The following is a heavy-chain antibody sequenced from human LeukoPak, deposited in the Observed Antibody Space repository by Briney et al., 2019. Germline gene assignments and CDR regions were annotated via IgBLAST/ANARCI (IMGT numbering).Heavy chain of an antibody. V-gene: IGHV3-21*01. CDR1: GFTFSTYT. CDR3: GFDY. J-gene: IGHJ4*02. Sequence: GGSLRLSCAASGFTFSTYTMNWVRQAPGRGLEWVSSITSSSSYIYYADSVKGRFTISRDNAKNSLYLQMNSLRVEDTAVVAVGFDYWGQGTLVTVSS. CDR2: ITSSSSYI. D-gene: IGHD1-26*01.